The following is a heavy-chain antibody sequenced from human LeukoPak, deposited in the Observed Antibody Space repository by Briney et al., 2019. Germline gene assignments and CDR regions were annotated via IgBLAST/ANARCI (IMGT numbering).Heavy chain of an antibody. CDR3: AGRGYCSSTSCYPGHY. CDR2: IYSGGST. D-gene: IGHD2-2*01. J-gene: IGHJ4*02. Sequence: GGSLRLSCAASGFTVSSNYMSWVRQAPGKGLEWVSVIYSGGSTYYADSVKGRFTISRDNSKNTLYLQMNSLRAEDTAVYYCAGRGYCSSTSCYPGHYWGQGTLVTVSS. CDR1: GFTVSSNY. V-gene: IGHV3-53*01.